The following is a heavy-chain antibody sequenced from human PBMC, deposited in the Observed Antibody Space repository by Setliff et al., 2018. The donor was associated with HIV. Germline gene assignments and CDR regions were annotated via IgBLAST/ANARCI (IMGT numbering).Heavy chain of an antibody. Sequence: SETLSLTCTVSGGSIKSSSYYWGWIRQPPGKGLEWIGSIYYSGNTYYNPSLKSRVTISVDTSRNQFSLRLSSVTAADTAIYYCARVPTSSWYVTTQRTKEYFQQWGQGTLVTVAS. CDR1: GGSIKSSSYY. J-gene: IGHJ1*01. CDR2: IYYSGNT. D-gene: IGHD6-13*01. V-gene: IGHV4-39*07. CDR3: ARVPTSSWYVTTQRTKEYFQQ.